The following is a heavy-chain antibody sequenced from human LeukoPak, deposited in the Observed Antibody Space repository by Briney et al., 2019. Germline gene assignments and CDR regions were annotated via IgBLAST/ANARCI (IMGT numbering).Heavy chain of an antibody. CDR3: AKDIFTMVRGVVDY. J-gene: IGHJ4*02. CDR2: ISSSSSTI. CDR1: GFTFSSYS. V-gene: IGHV3-48*04. Sequence: GGSLRLSCAASGFTFSSYSMNWVCQAPGKGLEWVSYISSSSSTIYYADSVKGRFTISRDNAKNSLYLQMNSLRAEDTALYYCAKDIFTMVRGVVDYWGQGTLVTVSS. D-gene: IGHD3-10*01.